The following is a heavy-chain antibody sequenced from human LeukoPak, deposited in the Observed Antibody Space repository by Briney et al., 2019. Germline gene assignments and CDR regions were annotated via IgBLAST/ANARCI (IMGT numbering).Heavy chain of an antibody. CDR1: GFTFSSYA. CDR3: ARGDLWYFDY. CDR2: ISYDGSNK. J-gene: IGHJ4*02. D-gene: IGHD3-16*01. V-gene: IGHV3-30-3*01. Sequence: GGSLRLSCAASGFTFSSYAMSWVRQAPGKGLEWVAVISYDGSNKYYADSVKGRFTISRDNSKNTLYLQMNSLRAEDTAVYYCARGDLWYFDYWGQGTLVTVSS.